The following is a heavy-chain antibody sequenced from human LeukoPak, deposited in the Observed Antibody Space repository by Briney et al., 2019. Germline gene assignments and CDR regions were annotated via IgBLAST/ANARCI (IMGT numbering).Heavy chain of an antibody. J-gene: IGHJ4*02. D-gene: IGHD6-19*01. V-gene: IGHV4-34*01. CDR1: GFTFSSDA. CDR2: INHSGST. Sequence: GSLRLSCAASGFTFSSDALSWVRQPPGKGLEWIGEINHSGSTNYNPSLKSRVTISVDTSKNQFSLKLSSVTAADTAVYYCARGAWLVPAYFDYWGQGTLVTVSS. CDR3: ARGAWLVPAYFDY.